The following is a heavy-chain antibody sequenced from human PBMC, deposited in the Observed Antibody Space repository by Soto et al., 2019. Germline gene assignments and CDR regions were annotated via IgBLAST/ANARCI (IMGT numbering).Heavy chain of an antibody. CDR2: LYWDDDK. J-gene: IGHJ4*02. Sequence: QITLKESGPTLVKPTQTLTLTCTLSGFSLRNNGVGVGWIRQPPGKALVWLALLYWDDDKRYSPSLKSRLTITNDTFKNQLVLTMTNMDPVDTATYSWAHLTTGVFYVDYWVQGTLFTVSS. V-gene: IGHV2-5*02. CDR3: AHLTTGVFYVDY. D-gene: IGHD4-17*01. CDR1: GFSLRNNGVG.